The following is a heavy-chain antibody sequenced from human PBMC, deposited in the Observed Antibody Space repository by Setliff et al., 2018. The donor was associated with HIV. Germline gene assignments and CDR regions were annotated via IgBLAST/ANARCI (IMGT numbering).Heavy chain of an antibody. CDR2: IYYSGGT. CDR1: GGSISSSSYY. J-gene: IGHJ6*03. Sequence: SETLSLTCTVSGGSISSSSYYWGWIRQPTGKGLEWIGTIYYSGGTYYKSSLKSRLIISLDTSKNQFSLKLSSVTAADTAVYYCSRGVASYYYYMDVWGKGTAVTVSS. CDR3: SRGVASYYYYMDV. D-gene: IGHD5-12*01. V-gene: IGHV4-39*01.